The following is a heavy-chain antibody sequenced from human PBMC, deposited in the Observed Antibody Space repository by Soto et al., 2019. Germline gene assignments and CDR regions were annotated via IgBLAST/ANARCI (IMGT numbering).Heavy chain of an antibody. D-gene: IGHD6-13*01. J-gene: IGHJ4*02. CDR3: AAGEASSRNLAPYYLDF. V-gene: IGHV4-59*01. CDR2: IHYSGTT. Sequence: SETLSLTFTVSGGSMRNYCWTWSREPPGKGLEWIGYIHYSGTTSFFPSYNPSLRSRVTISEDTSKNQFSLKLLSVTTADTAVYFCAAGEASSRNLAPYYLDFWGQGTLVTVSS. CDR1: GGSMRNYC.